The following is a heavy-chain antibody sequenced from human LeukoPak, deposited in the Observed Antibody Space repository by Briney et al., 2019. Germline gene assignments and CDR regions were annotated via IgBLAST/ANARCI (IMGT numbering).Heavy chain of an antibody. D-gene: IGHD6-19*01. CDR1: GSLFTSYW. J-gene: IGHJ3*02. Sequence: GESPKISSKGSGSLFTSYWIGWVRQLPGKGLEWMGIIYPGDSDTRYSPSFQGQVTISADKSISTAYLQWSSLKASDTAMYYGARPIAVAGGGAFDIWGQGTMVTVSS. CDR3: ARPIAVAGGGAFDI. CDR2: IYPGDSDT. V-gene: IGHV5-51*01.